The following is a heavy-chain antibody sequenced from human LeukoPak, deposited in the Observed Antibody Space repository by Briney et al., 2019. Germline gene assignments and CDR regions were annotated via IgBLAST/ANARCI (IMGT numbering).Heavy chain of an antibody. J-gene: IGHJ4*02. D-gene: IGHD3-10*01. CDR1: GFTFSSYW. Sequence: PGGSLRLSCAASGFTFSSYWMSWVRQAPGKGLEWVANIKQDGSEKYYVDSVKGRFTISRDNAKNSLYLQMNSLRAEDTAVYYCARDGLYYGSGRTLVPFSDYWGQGTLVTVSS. V-gene: IGHV3-7*01. CDR3: ARDGLYYGSGRTLVPFSDY. CDR2: IKQDGSEK.